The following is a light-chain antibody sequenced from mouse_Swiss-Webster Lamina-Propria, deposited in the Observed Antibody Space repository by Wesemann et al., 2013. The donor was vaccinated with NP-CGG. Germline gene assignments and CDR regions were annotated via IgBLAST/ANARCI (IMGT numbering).Light chain of an antibody. CDR3: LQYASSPLT. V-gene: IGKV9-124*01. CDR2: ATS. Sequence: IQMTQSPSSLSASLGERVSLTCRASQEISGYLSWLQQKPDGTIKRLIYATSTFRFWCPQKGSSGSRSGSDYSLTISSLESEDFVDYYCLQYASSPLTFGAGTKLELK. J-gene: IGKJ5*01. CDR1: QEISGY.